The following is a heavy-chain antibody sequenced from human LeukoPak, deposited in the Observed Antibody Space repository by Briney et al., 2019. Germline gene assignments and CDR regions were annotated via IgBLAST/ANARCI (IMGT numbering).Heavy chain of an antibody. Sequence: SETLSLTCTVSGGSISSSSYYWGWIRQPPGKGLEWIGSIYYSGSTYYNPSLKSRVTISVDTSKNQFSLKLSSVTAADTAVYYCARYSGSYSRDYYYGMDVWGQGTTVTVSS. D-gene: IGHD1-26*01. CDR1: GGSISSSSYY. J-gene: IGHJ6*02. CDR3: ARYSGSYSRDYYYGMDV. V-gene: IGHV4-39*07. CDR2: IYYSGST.